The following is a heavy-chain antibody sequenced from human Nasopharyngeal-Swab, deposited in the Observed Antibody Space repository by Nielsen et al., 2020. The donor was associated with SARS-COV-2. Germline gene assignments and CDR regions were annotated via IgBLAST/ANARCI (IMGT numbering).Heavy chain of an antibody. CDR3: ARGGDPREVVAATDCFDP. J-gene: IGHJ5*02. D-gene: IGHD2-15*01. Sequence: WVRQAPGQGLEWMGIINPGGGSARYSQNFQGRVTMTRDTYTSTVYMELSSLRSEDTAVYYCARGGDPREVVAATDCFDPWGQGTLVTVSS. CDR2: INPGGGSA. V-gene: IGHV1-46*01.